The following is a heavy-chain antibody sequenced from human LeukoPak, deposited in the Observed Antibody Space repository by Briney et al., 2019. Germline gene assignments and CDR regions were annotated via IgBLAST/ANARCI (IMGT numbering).Heavy chain of an antibody. CDR3: VKGGFGDSNQIDH. Sequence: GGSLRLSCAASGFKFDDYAMHWVRQAPGKGLEWGSGISWNSDRIDYVDSVKGRFPISRDNVYNFVYLEMTNVRPEDMAFYYCVKGGFGDSNQIDHWGQGTLVTVSS. CDR1: GFKFDDYA. CDR2: ISWNSDRI. V-gene: IGHV3-9*03. J-gene: IGHJ4*02. D-gene: IGHD3-10*01.